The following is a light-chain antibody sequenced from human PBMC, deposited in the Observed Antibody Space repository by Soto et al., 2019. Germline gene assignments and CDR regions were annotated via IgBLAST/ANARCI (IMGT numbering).Light chain of an antibody. Sequence: EIVMTQSPATLSVSPGQRATLSCRASQSVSSNLAWYQQKPGQAPRLLIYGAFTRATGIPARFSGSGSGTEFTLTITSLQSEYFAVYFCQQYNYWPTFGQGTKVDIK. CDR1: QSVSSN. CDR2: GAF. V-gene: IGKV3-15*01. CDR3: QQYNYWPT. J-gene: IGKJ1*01.